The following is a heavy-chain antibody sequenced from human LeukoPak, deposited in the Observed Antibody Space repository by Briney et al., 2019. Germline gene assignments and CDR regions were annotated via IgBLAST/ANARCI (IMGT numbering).Heavy chain of an antibody. Sequence: GGSLRLSCTASGFSFSTYSMSWVRQAPGEGLEWLSYISGSSSTIYYAGSVKGRFTISRDNAKSSLHLQMNSLRAEDTAVYYCARIPGGLEWSDFDYWGHGTLLTVSS. J-gene: IGHJ4*01. V-gene: IGHV3-48*04. D-gene: IGHD3-3*01. CDR1: GFSFSTYS. CDR2: ISGSSSTI. CDR3: ARIPGGLEWSDFDY.